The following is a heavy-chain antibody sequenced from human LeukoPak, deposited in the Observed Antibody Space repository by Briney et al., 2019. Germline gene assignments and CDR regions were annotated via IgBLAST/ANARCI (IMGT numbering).Heavy chain of an antibody. J-gene: IGHJ4*02. CDR1: GFTFSSYW. CDR2: IKQDGSEK. D-gene: IGHD3-3*01. Sequence: SGGSLRLSCAASGFTFSSYWMSWVRQAPGKGLEWVANIKQDGSEKYYVDSVKGRFTISRDNAKNSLYLQMNSLRAEDTAVYYCARGIDPHDFWFYFDYWGQGTLVTVSS. V-gene: IGHV3-7*01. CDR3: ARGIDPHDFWFYFDY.